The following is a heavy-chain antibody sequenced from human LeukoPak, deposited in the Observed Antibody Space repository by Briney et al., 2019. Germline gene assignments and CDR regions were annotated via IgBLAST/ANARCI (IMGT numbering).Heavy chain of an antibody. CDR1: GGSISSGGYY. V-gene: IGHV4-61*08. CDR3: ARLGQPNAFDI. J-gene: IGHJ3*02. CDR2: FHYSGST. Sequence: SQTLSLTCTVSGGSISSGGYYWSWIRQPPGKGLECIGYFHYSGSTNYNPYLKSRVTISVDTSKKQFSLKLSSVTAADTAVYYCARLGQPNAFDIWGQGTMVTVSS. D-gene: IGHD7-27*01.